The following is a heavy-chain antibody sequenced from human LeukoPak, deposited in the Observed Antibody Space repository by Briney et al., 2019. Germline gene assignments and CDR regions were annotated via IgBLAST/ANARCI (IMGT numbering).Heavy chain of an antibody. Sequence: SETLSLTCAVYGESLNSYYWSSIRQPPGKGLEWIGEIYESGSTEYNPSLKSRVTISMVPSKQQFSLSLISVTAADTAVYYCARGAWATRLGSWGLGTPVIVSS. V-gene: IGHV4-34*01. CDR3: ARGAWATRLGS. D-gene: IGHD2-15*01. CDR1: GESLNSYY. J-gene: IGHJ4*02. CDR2: IYESGST.